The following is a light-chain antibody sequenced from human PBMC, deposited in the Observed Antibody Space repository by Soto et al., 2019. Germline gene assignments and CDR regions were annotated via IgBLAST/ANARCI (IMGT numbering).Light chain of an antibody. V-gene: IGKV1-8*01. J-gene: IGKJ1*01. CDR2: AAS. Sequence: AIRMTQSPSSFSASTGDRVTITCRASQGISSYLAWYQQKPGKAPKLLIYAASTLQSGVPSRFSGSGSGTDFTLTISCLQSEDFATYYCQQYNTYSPERTFGQGTKVEVK. CDR1: QGISSY. CDR3: QQYNTYSPERT.